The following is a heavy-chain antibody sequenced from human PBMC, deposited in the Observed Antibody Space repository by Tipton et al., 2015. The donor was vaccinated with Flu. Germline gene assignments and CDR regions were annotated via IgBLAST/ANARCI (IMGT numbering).Heavy chain of an antibody. D-gene: IGHD3-10*02. CDR2: PYYRSKWYN. Sequence: LVKPTQTLSLTCAISGDSVSSNSAAWNWIRQSPSRGLEWLGRPYYRSKWYNDYAVSVKSRITINPDTSKNQFSLQLNSVTPEDTAVYYCARDRVRPGHMSNWFDPWGQGPLVTVSS. J-gene: IGHJ5*02. CDR3: ARDRVRPGHMSNWFDP. CDR1: GDSVSSNSAA. V-gene: IGHV6-1*01.